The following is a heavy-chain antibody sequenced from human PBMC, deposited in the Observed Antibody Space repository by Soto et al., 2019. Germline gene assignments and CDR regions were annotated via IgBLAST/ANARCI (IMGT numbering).Heavy chain of an antibody. V-gene: IGHV2-5*02. D-gene: IGHD3-10*01. CDR3: APPPSPTYYGGGGDFDY. J-gene: IGHJ4*02. CDR2: IYWDDER. CDR1: GFSLTNSGVG. Sequence: QITLKESGPTLVKPTQTLTLTCSFSGFSLTNSGVGVGWIRQPPGKALEWLAFIYWDDERHYRPSLQSRLTVTKDTAKDQVVLTRTKMDPVETATYYCAPPPSPTYYGGGGDFDYWGQGTLVIVSS.